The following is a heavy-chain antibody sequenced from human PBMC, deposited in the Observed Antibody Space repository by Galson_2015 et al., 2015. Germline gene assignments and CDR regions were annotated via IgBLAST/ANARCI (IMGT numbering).Heavy chain of an antibody. V-gene: IGHV1-8*01. CDR3: ARGLQFREWKISPMRNRKSRWSYSDP. CDR1: GYTFSNYD. CDR2: MNPDSGDT. Sequence: SVKVSCKASGYTFSNYDINWVRQAPGQGPELMGWMNPDSGDTGSPQKFRGRVTMTRDTSISTAYMELGSLTSEDTAVYYCARGLQFREWKISPMRNRKSRWSYSDPWGQGTLVIASS. J-gene: IGHJ5*02. D-gene: IGHD1-26*01.